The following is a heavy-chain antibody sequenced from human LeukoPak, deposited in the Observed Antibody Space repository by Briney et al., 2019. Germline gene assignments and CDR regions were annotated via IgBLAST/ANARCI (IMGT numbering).Heavy chain of an antibody. D-gene: IGHD1-26*01. CDR1: GFTFSSYA. CDR3: ARARFIVPRD. CDR2: ISGSGDNT. Sequence: PGGSLRLSCAASGFTFSSYAMSWVRQAPGKGLEWVSGISGSGDNTYYADSVKGRFTISRDNAKNSLYLQMNSLRAEDTAVYYCARARFIVPRDWGQGTLVTVSS. V-gene: IGHV3-23*01. J-gene: IGHJ4*02.